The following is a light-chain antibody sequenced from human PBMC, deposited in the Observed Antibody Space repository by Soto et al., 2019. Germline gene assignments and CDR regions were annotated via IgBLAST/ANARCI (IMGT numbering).Light chain of an antibody. CDR1: QGVSSY. V-gene: IGKV3D-11*01. CDR2: DAS. CDR3: QQRSNFT. Sequence: EIVLTQSPATLSLSPGERATLSCRASQGVSSYLAWYQQKPGQAPRLLIYDASNRATGIPARFSGSGPGTDFTLTISSLEPEDFAVYYCQQRSNFTFGQGTRLEMK. J-gene: IGKJ5*01.